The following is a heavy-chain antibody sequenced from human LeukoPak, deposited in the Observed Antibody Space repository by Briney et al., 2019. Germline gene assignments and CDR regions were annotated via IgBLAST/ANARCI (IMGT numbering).Heavy chain of an antibody. Sequence: GRSLRLSCAAAGFTFGDFGMHWARQAPGKGLEWVALIWKDGSDEFYADSVKGRFTISRDNSRNTLSLQMNSLRGEDTAVYYCAREEAFQLEASLDQWGQGTLVTVSS. CDR3: AREEAFQLEASLDQ. CDR2: IWKDGSDE. D-gene: IGHD3-3*01. CDR1: GFTFGDFG. V-gene: IGHV3-33*01. J-gene: IGHJ4*02.